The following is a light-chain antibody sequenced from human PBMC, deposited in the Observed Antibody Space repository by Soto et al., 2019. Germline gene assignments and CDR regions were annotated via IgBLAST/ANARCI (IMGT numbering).Light chain of an antibody. Sequence: DIQMTQSPSTLSASVGDRVTITCRASQRISSWLAWYQQKPGKAPKLLIYDASTLESGVPLRFSGSGSGTEFTLTISSLQPDDFATYYCQQYKSFSLTFGGGTRVEVK. CDR3: QQYKSFSLT. V-gene: IGKV1-5*01. CDR1: QRISSW. J-gene: IGKJ4*01. CDR2: DAS.